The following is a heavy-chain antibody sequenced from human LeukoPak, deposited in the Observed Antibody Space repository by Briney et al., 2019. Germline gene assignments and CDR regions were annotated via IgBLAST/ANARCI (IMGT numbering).Heavy chain of an antibody. CDR2: ITGSGGRT. D-gene: IGHD3-10*01. Sequence: GGSLRLSCAASGFTFSSYAMNWVRQAPGKGLEWVSAITGSGGRTYYADSVKHRFTISRDNTKNLLYLEMNSLRAEDTAMYFCVRDVGAVRGEVYFDYWGQGTLVTVSS. CDR3: VRDVGAVRGEVYFDY. J-gene: IGHJ4*02. V-gene: IGHV3-23*01. CDR1: GFTFSSYA.